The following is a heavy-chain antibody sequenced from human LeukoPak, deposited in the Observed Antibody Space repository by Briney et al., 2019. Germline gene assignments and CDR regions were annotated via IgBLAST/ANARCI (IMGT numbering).Heavy chain of an antibody. J-gene: IGHJ5*02. CDR1: GITFSSFG. CDR2: IWYDGSNK. D-gene: IGHD1/OR15-1a*01. Sequence: GTSLRLSCAASGITFSSFGMHWVRQAPGKGLEWVAFIWYDGSNKFYADSVKGRFTISRDNSKNTLYLQMNSLRVGDTAVYYCARDGTETAGPFDPWGQGTLVTVSS. V-gene: IGHV3-33*01. CDR3: ARDGTETAGPFDP.